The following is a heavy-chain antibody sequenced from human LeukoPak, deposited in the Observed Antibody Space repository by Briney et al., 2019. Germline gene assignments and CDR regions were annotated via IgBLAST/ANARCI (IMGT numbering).Heavy chain of an antibody. Sequence: GGSLRLSCTGSGFTLSSHAMNWVRRAPGQGLEWVSSISSSSSDIYYTDSVKGRFTISRDNAKNSLYLQMNSLRAEDTAVYYCVTDYGGSSGAFDIWDQGTMVTVSS. CDR3: VTDYGGSSGAFDI. CDR1: GFTLSSHA. D-gene: IGHD4-23*01. V-gene: IGHV3-21*01. J-gene: IGHJ3*02. CDR2: ISSSSSDI.